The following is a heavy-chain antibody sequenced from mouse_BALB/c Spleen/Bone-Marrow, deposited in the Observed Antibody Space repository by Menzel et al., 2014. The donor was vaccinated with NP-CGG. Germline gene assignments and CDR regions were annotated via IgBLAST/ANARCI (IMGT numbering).Heavy chain of an antibody. J-gene: IGHJ4*01. D-gene: IGHD1-2*01. CDR2: IYPGDGDT. Sequence: QVQLKESGAELARPGASVKLSCKASGYTFTSYWMQWVKQRPGQGLEWIGAIYPGDGDTRYTQKFKGKATLTADKSSSTAYMQLSSLASEDSAVYYWARRDYGIRENYYAMDYWGQGTSVTVSS. CDR1: GYTFTSYW. CDR3: ARRDYGIRENYYAMDY. V-gene: IGHV1-87*01.